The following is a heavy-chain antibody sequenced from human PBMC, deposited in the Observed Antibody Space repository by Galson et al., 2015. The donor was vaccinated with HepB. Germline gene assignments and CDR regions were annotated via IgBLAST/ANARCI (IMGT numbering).Heavy chain of an antibody. CDR3: ATDQHYYDSSGYNY. Sequence: SVKVSCKVSGYTLTELSMHWVRQAPGKGLEWMGGFDPEDGETIYAQKFQGRVTMTEDTSTDTAYMELSSLRSEDTAVYYCATDQHYYDSSGYNYWGQGTLVTVSS. V-gene: IGHV1-24*01. J-gene: IGHJ4*02. CDR2: FDPEDGET. CDR1: GYTLTELS. D-gene: IGHD3-22*01.